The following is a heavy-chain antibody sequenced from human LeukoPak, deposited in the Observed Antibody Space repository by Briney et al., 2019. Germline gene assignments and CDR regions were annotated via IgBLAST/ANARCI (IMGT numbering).Heavy chain of an antibody. J-gene: IGHJ4*02. V-gene: IGHV3-23*01. CDR1: GFTFSSYA. Sequence: GGSLRLSCAASGFTFSSYAMSWVRQAPGKGLEWVSAISPSGHTTVYADSVKGRLTISRDNSKNTLYLQVNSLRAEDTAVYYCAKRPSSDWCFDYWGQGTVVTVSS. D-gene: IGHD6-19*01. CDR2: ISPSGHTT. CDR3: AKRPSSDWCFDY.